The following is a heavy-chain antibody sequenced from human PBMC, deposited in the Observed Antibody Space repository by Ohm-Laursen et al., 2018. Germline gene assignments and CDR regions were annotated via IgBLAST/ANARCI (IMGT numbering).Heavy chain of an antibody. CDR1: GYSISSGYF. CDR2: IYHSGST. Sequence: SDTLSLTCAVSGYSISSGYFWGWIRQPPGKGLEWIGTIYHSGSTYYNPSLKSRVTISVDTSKNQFSLKLSSVTAADTAVYYCARHQFTSPNAFDIWGQGTMVTVSS. D-gene: IGHD3-16*01. J-gene: IGHJ3*02. CDR3: ARHQFTSPNAFDI. V-gene: IGHV4-38-2*01.